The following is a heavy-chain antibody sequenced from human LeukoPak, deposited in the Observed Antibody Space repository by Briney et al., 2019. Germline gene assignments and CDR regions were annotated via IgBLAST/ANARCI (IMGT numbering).Heavy chain of an antibody. CDR2: MKPNSGNT. V-gene: IGHV1-8*01. Sequence: ASVKVSCKASGCTFTSYDINWVREATGQGLEWMGWMKPNSGNTGYAQKFQGRVTMTRNASISTAYTELSSLRSEDTAVYYCARTWPYSSSWYSTYYYGMDVWDQGTTVTVSS. CDR3: ARTWPYSSSWYSTYYYGMDV. CDR1: GCTFTSYD. D-gene: IGHD6-13*01. J-gene: IGHJ6*02.